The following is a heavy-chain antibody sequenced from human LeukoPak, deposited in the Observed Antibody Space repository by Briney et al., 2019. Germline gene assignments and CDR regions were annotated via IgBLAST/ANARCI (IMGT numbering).Heavy chain of an antibody. D-gene: IGHD5-18*01. Sequence: GRSLRLSCAASGFHFSSYDMQWVRQAPGKGLEWVAVIWNDGTKKYYEDSVKGRFTISRDDSKNMLHLQMNSLRAEDTAVYYCVRDNYNGYPDYWGQGTRVTVSS. CDR2: IWNDGTKK. CDR1: GFHFSSYD. CDR3: VRDNYNGYPDY. J-gene: IGHJ4*02. V-gene: IGHV3-33*01.